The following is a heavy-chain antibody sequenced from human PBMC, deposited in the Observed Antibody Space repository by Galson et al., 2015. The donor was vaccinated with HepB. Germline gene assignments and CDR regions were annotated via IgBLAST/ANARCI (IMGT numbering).Heavy chain of an antibody. J-gene: IGHJ6*02. CDR1: GGTFSSYA. CDR2: IIPIFGTA. V-gene: IGHV1-69*06. D-gene: IGHD2-2*02. Sequence: SVKVSCKASGGTFSSYAISWVRQAPGQGLEWMGGIIPIFGTANYAQKFQGRVTITADKSTSTAYMELSSLRSEDTAVYYCASGLGYCSSTSCYRRFYSYYYGMDVWGQGTTVTVSS. CDR3: ASGLGYCSSTSCYRRFYSYYYGMDV.